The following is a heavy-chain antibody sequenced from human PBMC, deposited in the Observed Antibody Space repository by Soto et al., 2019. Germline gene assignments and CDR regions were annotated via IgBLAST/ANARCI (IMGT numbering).Heavy chain of an antibody. CDR2: IYRTGST. J-gene: IGHJ3*02. D-gene: IGHD3-22*01. CDR1: GGSFTSNNW. V-gene: IGHV4-4*02. CDR3: ASSPAYYYDSSGSDDAFDI. Sequence: PSETLSLTCAVSGGSFTSNNWWTWVRQPPGQGLEWIGEIYRTGSTNYNPSLKSRVTIPLDKSENQFSLKLSSVTAADTAVYYCASSPAYYYDSSGSDDAFDIWGQGTMVTVS.